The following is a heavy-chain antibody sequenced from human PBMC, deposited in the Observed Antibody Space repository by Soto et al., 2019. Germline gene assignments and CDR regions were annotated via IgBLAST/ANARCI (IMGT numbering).Heavy chain of an antibody. CDR1: GFTFSSYA. CDR3: AKRTYRSDTELHNFDY. D-gene: IGHD6-19*01. Sequence: EVQLLESGGGLVQPGGSLRLSCAASGFTFSSYAMSWVRQAPGRGLEWVSTFGRTGNTYYADSVKGRFTISRDNSKNILYLQMNSLGAGDTAVYHCAKRTYRSDTELHNFDYWGQGTLVTVSS. CDR2: FGRTGNT. V-gene: IGHV3-23*01. J-gene: IGHJ4*02.